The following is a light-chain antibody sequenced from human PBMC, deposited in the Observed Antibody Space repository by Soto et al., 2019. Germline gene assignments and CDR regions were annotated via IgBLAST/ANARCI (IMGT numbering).Light chain of an antibody. J-gene: IGLJ1*01. CDR1: SSDVGGYNY. V-gene: IGLV2-14*01. CDR2: EVS. CDR3: NSYTSSSTNV. Sequence: QSALTQPASVSGSPGQSITISCTGSSSDVGGYNYVSWYQQHPGKAPKLIIYEVSNRPSGVSNRFSGSKSGNTASLTISGLQAEDEADYYCNSYTSSSTNVFGTGTQLTVL.